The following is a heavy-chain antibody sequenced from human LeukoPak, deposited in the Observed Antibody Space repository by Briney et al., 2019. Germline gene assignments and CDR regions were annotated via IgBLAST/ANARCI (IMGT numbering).Heavy chain of an antibody. J-gene: IGHJ4*02. Sequence: GGSLRLSCAASGFTFSSYSMNWVRQAPGKGLGWVSSISSSSSYIYYADSVKGRFTISRDNAKNSLYLQMNSLRAEDTAVYYCARVNGIVGATTEVDYWGQGTLVTVSS. CDR2: ISSSSSYI. V-gene: IGHV3-21*01. CDR1: GFTFSSYS. CDR3: ARVNGIVGATTEVDY. D-gene: IGHD1-26*01.